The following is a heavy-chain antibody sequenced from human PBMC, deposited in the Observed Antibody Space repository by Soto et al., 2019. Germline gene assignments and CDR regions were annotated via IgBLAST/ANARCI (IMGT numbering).Heavy chain of an antibody. CDR2: IYYSGSA. CDR1: GGSINNSSFY. J-gene: IGHJ4*02. D-gene: IGHD3-10*01. V-gene: IGHV4-39*01. CDR3: ARRPLVRGIIPCYFDS. Sequence: SETLSLTCTVSGGSINNSSFYWGWVRQPPGKRLEWIGSIYYSGSAYYNPSLKSRLTISVDTSKNQFSLNLSSVTAADTAVYFCARRPLVRGIIPCYFDSWGQGTLVTVSS.